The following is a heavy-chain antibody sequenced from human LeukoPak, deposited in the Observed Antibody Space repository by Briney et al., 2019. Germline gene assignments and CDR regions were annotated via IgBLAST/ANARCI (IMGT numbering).Heavy chain of an antibody. CDR1: GGSISSGGYY. V-gene: IGHV4-61*02. Sequence: SSETLSLTCTVSGGSISSGGYYLSWNRQPAGKGLEWIGRIYTSGSTNYNPSLKSRVTMSVDTSKNQFSLKLSSVTAADTAVYYCARVFNGGGFDPWGQGTLVTVSS. D-gene: IGHD3-16*01. J-gene: IGHJ5*02. CDR2: IYTSGST. CDR3: ARVFNGGGFDP.